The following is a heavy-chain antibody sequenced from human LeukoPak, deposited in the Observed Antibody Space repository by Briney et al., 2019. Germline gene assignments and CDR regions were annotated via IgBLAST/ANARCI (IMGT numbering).Heavy chain of an antibody. CDR1: GGSISSYY. D-gene: IGHD3-22*01. J-gene: IGHJ3*02. V-gene: IGHV4-59*01. CDR3: ARGHYDSRLNQMDDGFDI. Sequence: PSETLSLTCTVSGGSISSYYWTWIRQPPGKGLEWIGYIYYSGSTYYSGSTNYNPSLKSRVTISVDTSKNQFSLKLSSVTAADTAVYYCARGHYDSRLNQMDDGFDIWGQGTMVTVSS. CDR2: IYYSGSTYYSGST.